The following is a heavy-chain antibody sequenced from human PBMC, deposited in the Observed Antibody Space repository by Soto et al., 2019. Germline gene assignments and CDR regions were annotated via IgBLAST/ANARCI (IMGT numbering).Heavy chain of an antibody. V-gene: IGHV1-46*03. CDR3: ANSDMGGDGPLEF. J-gene: IGHJ3*01. CDR1: GYTFTNYY. D-gene: IGHD3-16*01. CDR2: INPSGGGP. Sequence: QVQLMQSGAEVKQPGASVKVSCKASGYTFTNYYMHWVRQVPGQGLEWMGIINPSGGGPSHEQNFRCKLSTTMDTPTTTIYMELNSLRSEDTAVYFCANSDMGGDGPLEFWGQGTIVTVSS.